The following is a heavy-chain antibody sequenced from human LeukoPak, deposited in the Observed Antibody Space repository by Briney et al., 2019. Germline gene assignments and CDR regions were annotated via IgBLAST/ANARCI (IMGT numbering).Heavy chain of an antibody. Sequence: SVKVSCKACGGTFSSYAISWVRQAPGQGLEWMGGIIPIFGTANYAQKFQGRVTITTDESTSTAYMELSSLRSEDTAVYYCARGGKVVPAAIVADYFDYWGQGTLVTVSS. V-gene: IGHV1-69*05. D-gene: IGHD2-2*01. CDR2: IIPIFGTA. J-gene: IGHJ4*02. CDR1: GGTFSSYA. CDR3: ARGGKVVPAAIVADYFDY.